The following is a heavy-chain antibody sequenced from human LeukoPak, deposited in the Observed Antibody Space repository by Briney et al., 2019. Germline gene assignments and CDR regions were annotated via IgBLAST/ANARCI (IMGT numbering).Heavy chain of an antibody. V-gene: IGHV4-39*07. CDR3: ARDQGGALRLGELSLDY. Sequence: PSETLSLTCTVSGGSISSSSYYWGWIRQPPGKGLERIASIYYSGSTYYNASLKSRVTISVDTSKNQFSLKLSSVTAADTAVYYCARDQGGALRLGELSLDYWGQGTLVTVSS. CDR2: IYYSGST. D-gene: IGHD3-16*02. CDR1: GGSISSSSYY. J-gene: IGHJ4*02.